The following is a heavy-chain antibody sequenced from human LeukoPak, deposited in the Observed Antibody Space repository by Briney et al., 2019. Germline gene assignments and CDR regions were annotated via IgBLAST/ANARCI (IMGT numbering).Heavy chain of an antibody. CDR2: ISAYNGNT. D-gene: IGHD2-2*01. CDR1: GYTFTSYG. V-gene: IGHV1-18*01. Sequence: ASVKVSCKASGYTFTSYGISWVRQAPGQGLEWMGWISAYNGNTNYAQKLQGRVTMTTDTSTSTACMELRSLRSDDTAVYYCARAGICSSTSCPTLGYYYGMDVWGQGTTVTVSS. J-gene: IGHJ6*02. CDR3: ARAGICSSTSCPTLGYYYGMDV.